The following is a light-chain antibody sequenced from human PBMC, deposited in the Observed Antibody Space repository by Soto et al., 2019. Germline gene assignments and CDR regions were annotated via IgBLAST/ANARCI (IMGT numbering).Light chain of an antibody. Sequence: EIVLTQSPATLSLSPGERATLSCRASQSVSSTFLAWYQQKPGQAPRLLIYGVSKRATGIPDRFSGSGSGTDFTLTISRLEPEDFAVYFCGQFVSAPPRTFGQGTKVEIK. CDR2: GVS. J-gene: IGKJ1*01. CDR1: QSVSSTF. CDR3: GQFVSAPPRT. V-gene: IGKV3-20*01.